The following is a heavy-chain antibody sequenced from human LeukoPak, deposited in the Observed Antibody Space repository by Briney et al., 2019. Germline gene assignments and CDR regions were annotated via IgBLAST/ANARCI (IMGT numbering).Heavy chain of an antibody. CDR1: GFTFSSYE. Sequence: GGSLRLSCAASGFTFSSYEMNWVRQAPGKGLEWVSYISSSGTTIYYGDSVKGRFTISRDNAKNSLYLQMNSLRAEDTAVYYCARVKYSASGLDYWGQGTLVTVPS. J-gene: IGHJ4*02. V-gene: IGHV3-48*03. CDR2: ISSSGTTI. D-gene: IGHD3-10*01. CDR3: ARVKYSASGLDY.